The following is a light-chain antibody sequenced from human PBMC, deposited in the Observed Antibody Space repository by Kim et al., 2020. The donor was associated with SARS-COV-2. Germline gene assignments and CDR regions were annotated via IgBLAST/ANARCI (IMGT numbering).Light chain of an antibody. CDR2: YDS. J-gene: IGLJ2*01. V-gene: IGLV3-21*04. CDR3: QVSDSGSDHVV. Sequence: SYELTQPPSVSVAPGKTASITCGGNNIGSQNVHWYQQKSGQAPVLVIYYDSDRPSGIPERFSGSNSGNTATLTISRVEAGDEADYYCQVSDSGSDHVVFGGWTQLTVL. CDR1: NIGSQN.